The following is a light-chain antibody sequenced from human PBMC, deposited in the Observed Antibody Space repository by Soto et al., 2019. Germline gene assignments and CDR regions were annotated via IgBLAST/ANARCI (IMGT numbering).Light chain of an antibody. CDR2: STD. J-gene: IGLJ3*02. Sequence: QTVVNQEPSFSVSPGRTVTLTCGLSSGSVSTTYYPTWYQQTPGQAPRTLIYSTDTRSSGVPDRFSGSILGNKAALTITGAQADDESDYYCVLYMGRGIWVFGGGTKLTVL. V-gene: IGLV8-61*01. CDR3: VLYMGRGIWV. CDR1: SGSVSTTYY.